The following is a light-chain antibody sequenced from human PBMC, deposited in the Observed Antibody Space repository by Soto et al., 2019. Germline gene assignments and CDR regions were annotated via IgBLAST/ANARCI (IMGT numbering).Light chain of an antibody. J-gene: IGLJ2*01. V-gene: IGLV2-23*02. Sequence: QSVLTQPASVSGSPGQSITLSCTGTSSDVGSHNFVSWYQQHPGKAPELMIFEVSKRPSGVSNRFSGSKSGNTASLTISGLQAEDEADYYCYSYVGSISFGGGTKVTVL. CDR2: EVS. CDR1: SSDVGSHNF. CDR3: YSYVGSIS.